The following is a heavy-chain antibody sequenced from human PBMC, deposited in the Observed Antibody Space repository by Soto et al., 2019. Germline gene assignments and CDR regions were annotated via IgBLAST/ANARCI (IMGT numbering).Heavy chain of an antibody. J-gene: IGHJ6*03. CDR2: IVVGSGNT. D-gene: IGHD2-8*01. Sequence: GASVKVSCXASGFTFTSSAMQWVRQARGQRLEWIGWIVVGSGNTNYAQKFQERVTITRDMSTSTAYMELSSLRSEDTAVYYCAAEYESRKLGDYYYYMDVWGKGTTVTVSS. CDR1: GFTFTSSA. CDR3: AAEYESRKLGDYYYYMDV. V-gene: IGHV1-58*02.